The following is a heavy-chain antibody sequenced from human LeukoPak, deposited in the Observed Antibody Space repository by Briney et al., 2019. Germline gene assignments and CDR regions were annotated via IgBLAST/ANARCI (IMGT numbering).Heavy chain of an antibody. CDR3: AKTPYSSSWYGRRGKGYYYGMDV. CDR2: ICGSGGST. CDR1: GFTFSSYS. Sequence: PGGSLTLSCAASGFTFSSYSMSWLRQAPGSGLERVSAICGSGGSTYFPDSVKGRFTISRDNPKNTLYLQMNRLRAEDTAVYYGAKTPYSSSWYGRRGKGYYYGMDVWGQGTTVTVSS. J-gene: IGHJ6*02. V-gene: IGHV3-23*01. D-gene: IGHD6-13*01.